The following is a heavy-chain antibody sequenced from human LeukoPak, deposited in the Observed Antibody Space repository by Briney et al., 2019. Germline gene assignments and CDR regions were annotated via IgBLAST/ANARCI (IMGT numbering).Heavy chain of an antibody. CDR3: AKSPKAMVRGVSNFDY. J-gene: IGHJ4*02. CDR2: ISWNSGSI. CDR1: GFTFDDYA. Sequence: GRSLRLSCAASGFTFDDYAMHWVRHAPGKGLEWVSGISWNSGSIGYADSVKGRFTISRDNAKNSLYLQMNSLRAEDTALYYCAKSPKAMVRGVSNFDYWGQGTLVTVSS. D-gene: IGHD3-10*01. V-gene: IGHV3-9*01.